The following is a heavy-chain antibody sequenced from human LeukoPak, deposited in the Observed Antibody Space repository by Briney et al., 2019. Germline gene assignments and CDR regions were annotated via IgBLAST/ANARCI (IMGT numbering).Heavy chain of an antibody. Sequence: GGSVRLSCAASGFTFSSYGMHWVRQAPGKGLAWVAVISFDGSRKYYADSVKGRFTISRDNSKNTLYLQMNSLRAEDTAVYYCAKGTATGWEGPFDYWGQGTLVTASP. D-gene: IGHD6-13*01. CDR3: AKGTATGWEGPFDY. J-gene: IGHJ4*02. CDR1: GFTFSSYG. V-gene: IGHV3-30*18. CDR2: ISFDGSRK.